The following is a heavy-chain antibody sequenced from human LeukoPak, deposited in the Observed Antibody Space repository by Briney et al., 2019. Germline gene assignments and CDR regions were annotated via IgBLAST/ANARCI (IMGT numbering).Heavy chain of an antibody. CDR1: GFTVSSNY. Sequence: GGSLRLSCAASGFTVSSNYMSWVRQAPGKGLEWVSVIYSGGSTYYADSVKGRFTISRDNSKNTLYLQMNSLRAEDTAVYYCAGGRITMVRGVISHFDYWGQGTLVTVSS. CDR3: AGGRITMVRGVISHFDY. J-gene: IGHJ4*02. CDR2: IYSGGST. D-gene: IGHD3-10*01. V-gene: IGHV3-66*01.